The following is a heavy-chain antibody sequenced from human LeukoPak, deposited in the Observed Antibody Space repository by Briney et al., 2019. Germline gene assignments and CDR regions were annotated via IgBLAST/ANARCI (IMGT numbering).Heavy chain of an antibody. Sequence: SVKVSCKASGGTFSAYAISWVRQAPGQGLEWMGRIIPIIATTNYAQKFQGRVTITTDESTSTAYMEVSSLRSDDTAVYYCATDHHPSYGGRDQYYYMDVWGKGTTVTVSS. CDR1: GGTFSAYA. J-gene: IGHJ6*03. CDR3: ATDHHPSYGGRDQYYYMDV. D-gene: IGHD2-15*01. V-gene: IGHV1-69*05. CDR2: IIPIIATT.